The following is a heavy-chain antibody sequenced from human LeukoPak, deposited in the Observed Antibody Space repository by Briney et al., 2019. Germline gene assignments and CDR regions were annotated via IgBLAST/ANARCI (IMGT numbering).Heavy chain of an antibody. CDR3: ARDKARYSSSSGGDY. J-gene: IGHJ4*02. CDR1: GFTFSDYY. V-gene: IGHV3-11*04. CDR2: ISSSGSTI. Sequence: GGSLRLSCAASGFTFSDYYMSWIRQAPGKGLEWVSYISSSGSTIYYADSVKGRFTISRDNAKNSLYLQMNSLRAEDTAVYYCARDKARYSSSSGGDYWGQGTLVTVSS. D-gene: IGHD6-6*01.